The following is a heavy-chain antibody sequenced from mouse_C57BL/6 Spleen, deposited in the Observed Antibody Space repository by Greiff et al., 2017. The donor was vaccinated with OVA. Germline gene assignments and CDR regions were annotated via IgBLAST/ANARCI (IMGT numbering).Heavy chain of an antibody. CDR1: GFTFSDYG. CDR2: ISSGSSTI. CDR3: ARIYSNCESSWFAY. Sequence: EVMLVESGGGLVKPGGSLKLSCAASGFTFSDYGMNWVRQAPEKGLEWVAYISSGSSTIYYADTVKGRFTISRDNAKNTLFLQMTSLRSEATAMYYCARIYSNCESSWFAYWGQGTLVTVSA. D-gene: IGHD2-5*01. J-gene: IGHJ3*01. V-gene: IGHV5-17*01.